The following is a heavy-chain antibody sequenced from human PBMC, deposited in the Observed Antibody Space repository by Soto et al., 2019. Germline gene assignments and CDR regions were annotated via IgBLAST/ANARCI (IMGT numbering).Heavy chain of an antibody. CDR2: IYYSGST. V-gene: IGHV4-59*08. D-gene: IGHD3-3*01. CDR3: ARNEPVLEWLSDINWFDP. J-gene: IGHJ5*02. Sequence: SETLSLTCTVSGGSISSYYWSWIRQPPGKGLEWIGYIYYSGSTNYNPSLKSRVTISVDTSKNQFSLKLSSVTAADTAVYYCARNEPVLEWLSDINWFDPWGQGTLVTVSS. CDR1: GGSISSYY.